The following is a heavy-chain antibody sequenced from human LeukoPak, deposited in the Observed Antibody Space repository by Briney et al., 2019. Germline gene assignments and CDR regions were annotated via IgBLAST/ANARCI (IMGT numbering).Heavy chain of an antibody. CDR2: MNQDGSEK. J-gene: IGHJ4*02. D-gene: IGHD2-15*01. CDR3: ARDTLRRFDC. CDR1: GFTFSSNW. V-gene: IGHV3-7*04. Sequence: GGSLRLSCAASGFTFSSNWMTWVRQAPGKGLEWVANMNQDGSEKYYVDSVKGRFTISRDNAKNSLYLQMNSLRAEDTAVYYCARDTLRRFDCWGLGTLVTVSS.